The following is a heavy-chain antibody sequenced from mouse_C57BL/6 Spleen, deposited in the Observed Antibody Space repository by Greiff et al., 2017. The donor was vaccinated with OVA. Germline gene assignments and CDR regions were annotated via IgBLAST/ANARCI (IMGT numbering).Heavy chain of an antibody. Sequence: QVHVKQPGAELVKPGASVKLSCKASGYTFTSYWMQWVKQRPGQGLEWIGEIDPSDSYTNYNQKFKGKATLTVDTSSSTAYMQLSSLTSEDSAVYYCARQEHTAQATWRDYWGQGTTLTVSS. CDR1: GYTFTSYW. CDR2: IDPSDSYT. J-gene: IGHJ2*01. V-gene: IGHV1-50*01. D-gene: IGHD3-2*02. CDR3: ARQEHTAQATWRDY.